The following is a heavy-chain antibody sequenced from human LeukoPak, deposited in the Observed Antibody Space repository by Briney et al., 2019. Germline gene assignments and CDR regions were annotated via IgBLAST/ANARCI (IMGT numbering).Heavy chain of an antibody. CDR3: ASRNSNGYFGTP. J-gene: IGHJ5*02. CDR1: GFTFSGYG. V-gene: IGHV3-30*02. Sequence: PGGTLRLSCAASGFTFSGYGMPWVRQARGKGLEWVAFIRSYGNDKYYADSVKGRFTNARDNSKNTLYLQMNSLRAEDTAVYYCASRNSNGYFGTPWGQGTLVAVSS. D-gene: IGHD3-22*01. CDR2: IRSYGNDK.